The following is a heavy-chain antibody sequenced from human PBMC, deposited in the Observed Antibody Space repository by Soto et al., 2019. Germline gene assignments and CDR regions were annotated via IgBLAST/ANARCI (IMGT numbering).Heavy chain of an antibody. CDR1: GYTFTHYG. V-gene: IGHV1-18*01. J-gene: IGHJ2*01. D-gene: IGHD4-17*01. CDR3: ARDLDSGGKYWYFDI. CDR2: INSFSGDT. Sequence: QVQLVQSGAEVKQPGASVKVCCKASGYTFTHYGITWVRQAPGQGLEWMGWINSFSGDTNYPKKLQGRLTMTTDTSTNTVYMELRNLRSDDTAVYYCARDLDSGGKYWYFDIWGRGTLVTVSS.